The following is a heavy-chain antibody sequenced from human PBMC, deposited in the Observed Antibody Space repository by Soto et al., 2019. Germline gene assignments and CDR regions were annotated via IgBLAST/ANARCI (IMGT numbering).Heavy chain of an antibody. D-gene: IGHD1-26*01. Sequence: QVQLQESGPGLVKPSQTLSLTCTVSGGSISNGGYYWSWIRQHPGKGLEWIGYIYYSGSTYYNPSLMSRVTISVDTSKNQFSLKLSSVTAADTAVYYCARGREVAGYLDYWGQGTLVTVSS. CDR1: GGSISNGGYY. V-gene: IGHV4-31*03. CDR2: IYYSGST. CDR3: ARGREVAGYLDY. J-gene: IGHJ4*02.